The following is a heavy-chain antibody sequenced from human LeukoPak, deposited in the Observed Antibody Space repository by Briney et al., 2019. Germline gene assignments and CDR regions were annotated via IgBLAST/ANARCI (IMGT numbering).Heavy chain of an antibody. CDR3: VRHMAGTDYSDY. CDR1: GYSFTNYW. Sequence: GESLKISCKGSGYSFTNYWITWVRQMPGKGLEWMGRIDPSDSYTNYNPSFQGHVTISVDKSITTAYLQWSSLKASDTALYYCVRHMAGTDYSDYWGQGTLVTVSS. J-gene: IGHJ4*02. D-gene: IGHD3/OR15-3a*01. V-gene: IGHV5-10-1*01. CDR2: IDPSDSYT.